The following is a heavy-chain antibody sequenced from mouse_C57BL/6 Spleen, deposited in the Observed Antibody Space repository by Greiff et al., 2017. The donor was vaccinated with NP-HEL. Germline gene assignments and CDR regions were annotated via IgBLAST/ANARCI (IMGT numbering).Heavy chain of an antibody. CDR3: SRLEGI. CDR2: IWAGGST. V-gene: IGHV2-9*02. Sequence: QVQLQESGPGLVAPSQCLSIPCTVSGFSLTSYGVHWVRQPPGTGLEWLGVIWAGGSTNYNSALMSRLSISKDNSKRQVFLKMNSLQTDDTAMYYCSRLEGIWGQGTALTVSS. J-gene: IGHJ2*01. CDR1: GFSLTSYG.